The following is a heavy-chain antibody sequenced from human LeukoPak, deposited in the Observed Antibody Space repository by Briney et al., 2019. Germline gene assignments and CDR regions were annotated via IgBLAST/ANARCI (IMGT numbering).Heavy chain of an antibody. J-gene: IGHJ4*02. CDR2: IYYSGST. CDR1: GGSISSYY. V-gene: IGHV4-59*01. CDR3: ARDRVYFDY. Sequence: SETLSLTCTVSGGSISSYYWSWIRQPPGKGLEWIGYIYYSGSTNYNPSLKSRVAISVDTSKNQFSLKLSSVTAADTAVYYCARDRVYFDYWGQGTLVTVSS. D-gene: IGHD3-10*01.